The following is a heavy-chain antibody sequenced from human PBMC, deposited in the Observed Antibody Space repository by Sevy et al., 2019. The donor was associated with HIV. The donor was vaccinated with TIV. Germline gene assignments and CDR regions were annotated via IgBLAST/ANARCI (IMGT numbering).Heavy chain of an antibody. J-gene: IGHJ4*02. D-gene: IGHD6-19*01. Sequence: GGSLRLSCVASGFTFSDHYMEWVRQAPGKGLEWVGRTRNKADGYTTEYAAYVKGRFTISRDESKNYLYVQMNSLKAEDTAVYYCATHAGIAGGGRVFDYWGQGTLVTVSS. V-gene: IGHV3-72*01. CDR3: ATHAGIAGGGRVFDY. CDR2: TRNKADGYTT. CDR1: GFTFSDHY.